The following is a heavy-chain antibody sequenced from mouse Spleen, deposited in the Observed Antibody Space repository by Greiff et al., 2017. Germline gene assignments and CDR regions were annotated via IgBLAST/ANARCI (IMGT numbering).Heavy chain of an antibody. V-gene: IGHV5-17*01. Sequence: EVQRVESGGGLVKPGGSLKLSCAASGFTFSDYGMHWVRQAPEKGLEWVAYISSGSSTIYYADTVKGRFTISRDNAKNTLFLQMTSLRSEDTAMYYCAREKAYDYDPYYFDYWGQGTTLTVSS. CDR3: AREKAYDYDPYYFDY. CDR1: GFTFSDYG. J-gene: IGHJ2*01. CDR2: ISSGSSTI. D-gene: IGHD2-4*01.